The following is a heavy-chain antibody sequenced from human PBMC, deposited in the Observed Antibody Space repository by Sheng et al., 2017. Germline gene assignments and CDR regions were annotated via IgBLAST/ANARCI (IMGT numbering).Heavy chain of an antibody. D-gene: IGHD3-22*01. J-gene: IGHJ5*02. V-gene: IGHV3-74*02. CDR1: GFTFSTYG. Sequence: VQLVESGGGVVQPGRSLRLSCAASGFTFSTYGMHWVRQTPGKGLLWVSRISSDGSITSYADSVKGRFTISRDKAKNTLYLQMNSLTAEDTAVYYCARVMDDDSSGYYSPWGQGTLVTVSS. CDR2: ISSDGSIT. CDR3: ARVMDDDSSGYYSP.